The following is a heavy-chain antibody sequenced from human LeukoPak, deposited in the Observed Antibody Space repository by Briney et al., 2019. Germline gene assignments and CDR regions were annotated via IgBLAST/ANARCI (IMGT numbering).Heavy chain of an antibody. J-gene: IGHJ5*02. CDR2: ISSSSSYI. CDR1: GFTFSSYS. Sequence: PGGSLRLSCAASGFTFSSYSMNWVRQAPGKGLEWVSSISSSSSYIYYADSVKGRFTISRDNAKNSLYLQMNSLRAEDTAVYYCAKNGYSSSWYRNWFDPWGQGTLVTVSS. D-gene: IGHD6-13*01. V-gene: IGHV3-21*01. CDR3: AKNGYSSSWYRNWFDP.